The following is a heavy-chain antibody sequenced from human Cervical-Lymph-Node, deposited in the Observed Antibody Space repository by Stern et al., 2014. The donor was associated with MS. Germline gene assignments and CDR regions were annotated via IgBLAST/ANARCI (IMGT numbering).Heavy chain of an antibody. V-gene: IGHV3-30*03. Sequence: VESGRSLRLSCAASGFTFSSYGMHWVRQAPGKGLEWVTLISYDGRNEYYADSVKGRFTISRDNSKNTVYLQMNSLRPEDTAVYYCARPRRPYFFRGNHHYYGMDVWGQGTRVSVSS. D-gene: IGHD2/OR15-2a*01. CDR1: GFTFSSYG. CDR3: ARPRRPYFFRGNHHYYGMDV. CDR2: ISYDGRNE. J-gene: IGHJ6*02.